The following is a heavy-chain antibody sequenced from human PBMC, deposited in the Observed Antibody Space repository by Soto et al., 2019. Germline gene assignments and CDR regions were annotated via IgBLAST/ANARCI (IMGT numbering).Heavy chain of an antibody. Sequence: ASVKVSCKASGYTFTSYAIHWVRQAPGQRREWMGWINAGNGNTKYSQKFQGRVTITRDTSASTASMELRRLRSEDTAVYYCARAGGYCFSSNCYRGNYYFGMDVWGQVSTVTVSS. CDR2: INAGNGNT. CDR3: ARAGGYCFSSNCYRGNYYFGMDV. V-gene: IGHV1-3*01. CDR1: GYTFTSYA. D-gene: IGHD2-2*01. J-gene: IGHJ6*02.